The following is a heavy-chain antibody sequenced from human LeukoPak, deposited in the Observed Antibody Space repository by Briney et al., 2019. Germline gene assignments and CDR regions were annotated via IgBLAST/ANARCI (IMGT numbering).Heavy chain of an antibody. V-gene: IGHV4-59*01. J-gene: IGHJ4*02. CDR1: GVSISSYY. D-gene: IGHD2-2*01. CDR2: IYYSVYT. CDR3: ASACSSTSCYECPRFDY. Sequence: SETLSLTCTVSGVSISSYYWSWLRQPPGKGLEGIGYIYYSVYTSYNPSLESRVTIAVDTSKNQFSLKLTSVTAADTAVYFCASACSSTSCYECPRFDYWGQGTLVTVSS.